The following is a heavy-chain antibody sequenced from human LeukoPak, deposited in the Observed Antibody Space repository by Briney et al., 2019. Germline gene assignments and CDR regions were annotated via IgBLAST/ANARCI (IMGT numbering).Heavy chain of an antibody. V-gene: IGHV1-2*02. Sequence: GASVKVSCKASGYTFTGYYMHWVRQAPGQGLKWMGWINPNSGGTNYAQKFQGRVTMTRDTSISTAYMELSRLRSDDTAVYYCARDTVTTAWFDPWGQGTLVTVSS. CDR1: GYTFTGYY. D-gene: IGHD4-17*01. CDR3: ARDTVTTAWFDP. J-gene: IGHJ5*02. CDR2: INPNSGGT.